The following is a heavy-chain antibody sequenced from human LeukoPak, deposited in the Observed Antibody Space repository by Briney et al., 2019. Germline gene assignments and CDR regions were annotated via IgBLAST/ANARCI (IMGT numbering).Heavy chain of an antibody. CDR3: AGGPKKQLIWGRASNGFDP. CDR1: GFTFSRHN. CDR2: IYSGGST. J-gene: IGHJ5*02. D-gene: IGHD6-13*01. V-gene: IGHV3-66*01. Sequence: PGGSLRLSCAASGFTFSRHNMNWVRQAPGKGLEWVSVIYSGGSTYYADSVKGRFTISRDNSKNTLYLQMNSLRGEDTAVYYCAGGPKKQLIWGRASNGFDPWGQGTLVTVSS.